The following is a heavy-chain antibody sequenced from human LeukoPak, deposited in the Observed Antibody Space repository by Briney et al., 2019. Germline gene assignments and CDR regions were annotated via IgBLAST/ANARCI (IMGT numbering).Heavy chain of an antibody. CDR1: GYTFTSYG. J-gene: IGHJ4*02. Sequence: SLKVSCKASGYTFTSYGISWVRQAPGLGLEWMGRIIPTLEVANYAQKFQGRVTITADKSTSTAYMELSSLRPEDTAVYYCARVISGTWLWFWGQGTLVTVSS. CDR3: ARVISGTWLWF. V-gene: IGHV1-69*04. D-gene: IGHD1-14*01. CDR2: IIPTLEVA.